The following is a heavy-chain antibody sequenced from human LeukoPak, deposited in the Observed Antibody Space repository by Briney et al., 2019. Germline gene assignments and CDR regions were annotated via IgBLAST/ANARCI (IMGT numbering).Heavy chain of an antibody. CDR3: ARDGSPGDILSGFCPMEY. CDR2: ISAYNGNT. J-gene: IGHJ4*02. Sequence: ASVKVSCKASGYTFTSYGISWVRQAPGQGLEWMGWISAYNGNTHYAQKLQGRVTMTTDTSTSTAYMELRSLRSDDTAVYYCARDGSPGDILSGFCPMEYWGQGALVTVSS. V-gene: IGHV1-18*01. D-gene: IGHD3-9*01. CDR1: GYTFTSYG.